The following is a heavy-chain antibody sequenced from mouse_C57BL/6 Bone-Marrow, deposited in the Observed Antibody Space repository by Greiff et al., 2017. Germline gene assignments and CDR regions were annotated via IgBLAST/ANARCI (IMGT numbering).Heavy chain of an antibody. V-gene: IGHV5-9-1*02. Sequence: EVQLVESGEGLVKPGGSLKLSCAASGFTFSSYAMSWVRQTPEKRLEWVAYISSGGDYIYYADTVKGRFTISRDNARNTLYLQMSSLKSEDTAMYYCTRDAHYYGSSHWYFDVWGTGTTVTVSS. CDR2: ISSGGDYI. CDR3: TRDAHYYGSSHWYFDV. D-gene: IGHD1-1*01. CDR1: GFTFSSYA. J-gene: IGHJ1*03.